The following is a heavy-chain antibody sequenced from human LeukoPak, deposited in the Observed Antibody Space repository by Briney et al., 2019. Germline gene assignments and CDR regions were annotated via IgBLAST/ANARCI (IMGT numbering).Heavy chain of an antibody. CDR3: ARGRGSGWYDAFDI. CDR2: IWYDGSNK. Sequence: PGRSLRLSCAASGFTFSSYAMHWVRQAPGKGLEWVAVIWYDGSNKFYADSVRGRFTISRDNSKNTLYVRMNSLRAEDTAVYYCARGRGSGWYDAFDIWGQGTMVTVSS. CDR1: GFTFSSYA. J-gene: IGHJ3*02. D-gene: IGHD6-19*01. V-gene: IGHV3-33*08.